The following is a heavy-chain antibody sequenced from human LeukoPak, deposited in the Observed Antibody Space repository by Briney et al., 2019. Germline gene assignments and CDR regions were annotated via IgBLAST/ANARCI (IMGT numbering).Heavy chain of an antibody. Sequence: SDTLSLTCTVSGGSISRYYWSWIRQPPGRGLEWIGYIYYSGSTNYNPSLKSRVTISVDTSKNQFSLKLSSVTAADTAVYYCARVLHPTFYFDYWGQGTLVTVSS. CDR3: ARVLHPTFYFDY. CDR2: IYYSGST. CDR1: GGSISRYY. D-gene: IGHD2-15*01. V-gene: IGHV4-59*07. J-gene: IGHJ4*02.